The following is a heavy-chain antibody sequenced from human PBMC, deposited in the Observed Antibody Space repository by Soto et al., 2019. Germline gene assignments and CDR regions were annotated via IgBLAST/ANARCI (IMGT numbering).Heavy chain of an antibody. Sequence: EVHLLESGGGLVQPGGSLRLSCAASGFSFSNYGMTWVRQAPGKGLEWVSSVSADGQTTYYAESVRGRFTISRDSSKGTRYLQMDSLRADDTAVYYCAKEASVPSLGEFWYFDLWGRGTHVTVSS. CDR1: GFSFSNYG. J-gene: IGHJ2*01. CDR3: AKEASVPSLGEFWYFDL. V-gene: IGHV3-23*01. CDR2: VSADGQTT. D-gene: IGHD3-10*01.